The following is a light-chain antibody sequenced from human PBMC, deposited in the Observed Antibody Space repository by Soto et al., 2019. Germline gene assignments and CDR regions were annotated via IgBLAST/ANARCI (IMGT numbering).Light chain of an antibody. Sequence: DIQMTQSPSTLSASVGDRVTITCRASQSISTWLAWYQQKAGKAPKLLIYKASSLEGGAPSRFSGNGSGTEFNITISSLQPDDFATYYCQQYNTCPLTFGGGTTVDIK. CDR3: QQYNTCPLT. CDR2: KAS. V-gene: IGKV1-5*03. J-gene: IGKJ4*01. CDR1: QSISTW.